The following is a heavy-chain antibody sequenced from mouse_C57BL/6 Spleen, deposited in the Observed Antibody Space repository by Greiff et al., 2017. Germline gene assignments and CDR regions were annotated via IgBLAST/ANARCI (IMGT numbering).Heavy chain of an antibody. CDR3: ARATTVPSYFDV. D-gene: IGHD1-1*01. J-gene: IGHJ1*03. Sequence: QVHVKQSGTELVKPGASVKLSCKASGYTFTSYWMHWVKQRPGQGLEWIGNINPSNGGTNYNEKFKSKATLTVDKSSSTAYMQLSSLTSEDSAVYYCARATTVPSYFDVWGTGTTVTVSS. V-gene: IGHV1-53*01. CDR1: GYTFTSYW. CDR2: INPSNGGT.